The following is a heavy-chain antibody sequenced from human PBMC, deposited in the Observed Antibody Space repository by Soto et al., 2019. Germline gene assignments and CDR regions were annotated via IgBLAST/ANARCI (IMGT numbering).Heavy chain of an antibody. CDR1: GFTFSDNA. CDR3: ARGVVVVVAATPLDY. D-gene: IGHD2-15*01. J-gene: IGHJ4*02. Sequence: QVQLVESGGGVVQPGRSLRLSCAASGFTFSDNAMHWVRQAPGKGLEWVAVISYDGSNKYYGDSVKGRFTISRDNSNNTLYLQMNRLRAEDTAGYYCARGVVVVVAATPLDYWGQGTLVSVSS. V-gene: IGHV3-30-3*01. CDR2: ISYDGSNK.